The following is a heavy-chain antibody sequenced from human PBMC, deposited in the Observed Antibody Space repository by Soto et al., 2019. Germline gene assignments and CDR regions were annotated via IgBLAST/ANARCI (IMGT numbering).Heavy chain of an antibody. J-gene: IGHJ4*02. V-gene: IGHV4-34*01. CDR2: INQRGSS. CDR3: ARGGSILTGYYKSRGYHFDY. Sequence: SETLSLTCAVYGGSFSRSYWSWIRQAPGKGLEWIGEINQRGSSNKNPSLKSRITISENTSKNQFSLQLSSVTAADTAVYYCARGGSILTGYYKSRGYHFDYWGQGALVTVSS. D-gene: IGHD3-9*01. CDR1: GGSFSRSY.